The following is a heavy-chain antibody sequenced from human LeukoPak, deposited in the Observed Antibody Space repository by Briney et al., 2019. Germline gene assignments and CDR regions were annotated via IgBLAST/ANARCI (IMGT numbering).Heavy chain of an antibody. CDR3: AGTLNYYDSSAYYLAPFDY. CDR2: LYPGDSDT. V-gene: IGHV5-51*01. J-gene: IGHJ4*02. D-gene: IGHD3-22*01. CDR1: GYSFTNYW. Sequence: GESLKISCKGSGYSFTNYWIGWVRQMPGKGLEWMGILYPGDSDTRYGPSFQGQVTISADKSISTAYLQWSSLKASDTAMYYCAGTLNYYDSSAYYLAPFDYWGQGTLVTVSS.